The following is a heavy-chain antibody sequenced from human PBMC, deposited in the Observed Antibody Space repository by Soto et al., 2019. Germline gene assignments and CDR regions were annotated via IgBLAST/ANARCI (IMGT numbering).Heavy chain of an antibody. V-gene: IGHV1-3*01. D-gene: IGHD2-15*01. Sequence: QVQLVQSGAEVKKPGASVKVSCKASGYTFTSYAMHWVRQAPGQRLEWMRWINAGNGYTKYSQKFKGRVTITRDTSASTAYMELSILRSEDTAVYYCARGPGGPDGPGDYWGQGTLVTVSS. CDR3: ARGPGGPDGPGDY. J-gene: IGHJ4*02. CDR1: GYTFTSYA. CDR2: INAGNGYT.